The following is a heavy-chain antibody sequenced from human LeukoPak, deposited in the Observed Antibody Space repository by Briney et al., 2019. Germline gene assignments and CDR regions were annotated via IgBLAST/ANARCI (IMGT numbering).Heavy chain of an antibody. Sequence: SETLSLTCTVSGGAIDSYYWSWIRQPPGKGLEWSGYIYYSGSTNYNPSLKSRVTISVDTSKKQFSLKLSSVTAADTAVYYCAGYINHAGGYWGQGTLVTVSS. CDR1: GGAIDSYY. J-gene: IGHJ4*02. V-gene: IGHV4-59*01. CDR3: AGYINHAGGY. D-gene: IGHD6-13*01. CDR2: IYYSGST.